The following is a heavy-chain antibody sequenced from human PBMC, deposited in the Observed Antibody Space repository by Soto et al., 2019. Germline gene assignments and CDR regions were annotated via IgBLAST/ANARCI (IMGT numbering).Heavy chain of an antibody. D-gene: IGHD1-26*01. CDR1: GFTFSSFA. Sequence: EVQLLESGGGLVQPEGSLRLSCAASGFTFSSFAMSWVRQAPGKGLEWVSGISGSGGSTYYADSVKGRFTISRDNSKNTLSLQMISLRAEDTAVYYCANPSHYSGSYLGQGTLVTVSS. CDR3: ANPSHYSGSY. J-gene: IGHJ4*02. CDR2: ISGSGGST. V-gene: IGHV3-23*01.